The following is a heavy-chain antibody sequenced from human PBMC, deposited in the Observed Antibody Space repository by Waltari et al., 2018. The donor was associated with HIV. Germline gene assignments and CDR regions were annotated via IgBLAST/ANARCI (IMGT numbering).Heavy chain of an antibody. CDR1: GFTCSSYW. J-gene: IGHJ4*02. CDR3: ARGDGYAYPN. CDR2: INSEGSST. Sequence: EVPLVESGGGLVQPGGSLRLSCAASGFTCSSYWMHWVRQAPGKGLVWVSRINSEGSSTSYADSVKGRFTISRDNAKNTLYLQMNSLRVEDTAVYYCARGDGYAYPNWGQGTLVTVSS. V-gene: IGHV3-74*01. D-gene: IGHD5-12*01.